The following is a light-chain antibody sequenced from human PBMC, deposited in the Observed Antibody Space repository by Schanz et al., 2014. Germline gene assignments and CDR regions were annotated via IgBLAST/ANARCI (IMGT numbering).Light chain of an antibody. CDR2: DAS. V-gene: IGKV3-20*01. CDR3: QQYGSSMWT. J-gene: IGKJ1*01. Sequence: EIVLTQSPGTLSLSPGERAAPSCRASQSVSSSYLAWYQHKPGQAPRLLIYDASSRATGIPDRFSGSGSGTDFTLTISRLEPEDFAVYYCQQYGSSMWTFGQGTRVEIK. CDR1: QSVSSSY.